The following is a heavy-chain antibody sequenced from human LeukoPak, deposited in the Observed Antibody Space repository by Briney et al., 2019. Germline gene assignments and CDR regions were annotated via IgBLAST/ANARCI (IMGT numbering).Heavy chain of an antibody. V-gene: IGHV3-53*01. CDR2: IYRGGIT. J-gene: IGHJ4*02. CDR1: GFTVSSNY. CDR3: AREALYGGNWDGFDY. D-gene: IGHD4-23*01. Sequence: GGSLRLSCAASGFTVSSNYMSWVRPAPGKGLDWVSVIYRGGITYYAESVKGRFTISRDNSKNTLYLQMNSLRAEDTAVYYCAREALYGGNWDGFDYWGQGTLVTVSS.